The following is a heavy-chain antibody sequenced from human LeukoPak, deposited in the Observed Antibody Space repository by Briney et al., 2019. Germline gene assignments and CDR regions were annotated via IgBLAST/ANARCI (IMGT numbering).Heavy chain of an antibody. CDR2: ISGSGGST. CDR1: GFTFSSYA. J-gene: IGHJ6*02. Sequence: PGGSLRLSCAASGFTFSSYAMSWVRQAPGKGLEWVSAISGSGGSTYYADSVKGRFTISRDNSKNTLYLQMNSLRAEDTAVYYCATHYGLEGYGMDVWGQGTTVTVSS. D-gene: IGHD4-17*01. CDR3: ATHYGLEGYGMDV. V-gene: IGHV3-23*01.